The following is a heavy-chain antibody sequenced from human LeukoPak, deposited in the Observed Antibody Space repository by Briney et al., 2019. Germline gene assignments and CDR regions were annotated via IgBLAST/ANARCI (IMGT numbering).Heavy chain of an antibody. D-gene: IGHD2-15*01. Sequence: GGSLRLSCAASGFAFSSYAMNWVRQAPGEGLEWVSFITGDSGTIYYVDSMKGRFTISRDNAKNSLYLRIDNLRAEDTAVYYCARDRMGGSFDYWGQGTPVTVSS. J-gene: IGHJ4*02. CDR2: ITGDSGTI. V-gene: IGHV3-48*01. CDR3: ARDRMGGSFDY. CDR1: GFAFSSYA.